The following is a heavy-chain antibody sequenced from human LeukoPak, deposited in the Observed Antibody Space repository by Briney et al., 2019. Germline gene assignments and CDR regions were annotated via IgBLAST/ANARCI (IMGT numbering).Heavy chain of an antibody. J-gene: IGHJ4*02. V-gene: IGHV3-21*01. D-gene: IGHD2-2*01. Sequence: PGGSLRLSCAASGFTFSSYTMTWVRQAPGKGLEWISCIMGSGSSTYYADSVKGRFTISRDNAKNSLYLQMNSLRAEDTAVYYCTRDGRDCSSANCYFDYWGQGTLVTVSS. CDR3: TRDGRDCSSANCYFDY. CDR2: IMGSGSST. CDR1: GFTFSSYT.